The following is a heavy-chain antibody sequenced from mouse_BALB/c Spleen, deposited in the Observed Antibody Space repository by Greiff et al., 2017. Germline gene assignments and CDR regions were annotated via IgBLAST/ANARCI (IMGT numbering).Heavy chain of an antibody. Sequence: EVHLVESGGGLVQPGGSLKLSCAASGFTFSSYTMSWVRQTPEKRLEWVAYISNGGGSTYYPDTVKGRFTISRDNAKNTLYLQMSSLKSEDTAMYYCARRYDGYFYAMDYWGRGTSVTVSS. V-gene: IGHV5-12-2*01. D-gene: IGHD2-3*01. CDR2: ISNGGGST. J-gene: IGHJ4*01. CDR1: GFTFSSYT. CDR3: ARRYDGYFYAMDY.